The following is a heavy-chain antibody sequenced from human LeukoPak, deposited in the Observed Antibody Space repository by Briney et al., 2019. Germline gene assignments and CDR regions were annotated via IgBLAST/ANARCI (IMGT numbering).Heavy chain of an antibody. D-gene: IGHD3-22*01. J-gene: IGHJ5*02. CDR1: GFTFSSYG. CDR2: ISYDGSNK. V-gene: IGHV3-30*03. Sequence: GGSLRLSCAASGFTFSSYGMHWVRQAPGKGLEWVAVISYDGSNKYYADSVKGRFTISRDNARNTLYLQMNSLRAEDTAVYYCARWYYYETSGLYYGSFDNWGQGTLVTVSS. CDR3: ARWYYYETSGLYYGSFDN.